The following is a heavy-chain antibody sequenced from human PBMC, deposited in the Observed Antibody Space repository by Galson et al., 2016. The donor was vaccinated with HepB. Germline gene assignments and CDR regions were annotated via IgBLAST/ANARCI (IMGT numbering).Heavy chain of an antibody. CDR1: GFTFNSYD. CDR2: IGRATPYK. D-gene: IGHD3-16*01. CDR3: ARNLRMIPSGTLLWGSQGRGLRNYYAMDV. Sequence: SLRLSCAASGFTFNSYDMNWARQAPGKGLEWVSSIGRATPYKSYAPSVEGRFTISRDSAKNSLYLPMNSLRVEDRAVYFCARNLRMIPSGTLLWGSQGRGLRNYYAMDVWGQGATVTVS. V-gene: IGHV3-21*06. J-gene: IGHJ6*02.